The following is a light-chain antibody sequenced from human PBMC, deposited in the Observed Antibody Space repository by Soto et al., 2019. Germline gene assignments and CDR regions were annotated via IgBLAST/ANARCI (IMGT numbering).Light chain of an antibody. V-gene: IGLV2-23*02. CDR2: EVS. CDR1: SSDVGSYNL. CDR3: CSYAGSSTFYV. Sequence: QSALTQPASVSGSPGQSITISCTGTSSDVGSYNLVSWYQQHPGKAPKLMIYEVSKWPSGVSNRFSGYKSGNTASLTISGLQAEDEADYCCCSYAGSSTFYVFGTGTKLTVL. J-gene: IGLJ1*01.